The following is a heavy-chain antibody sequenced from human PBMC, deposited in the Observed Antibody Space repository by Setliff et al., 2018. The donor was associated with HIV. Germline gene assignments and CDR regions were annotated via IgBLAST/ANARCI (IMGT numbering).Heavy chain of an antibody. CDR2: LIPALGIA. CDR3: AKQIQEIYNPAHPLDA. Sequence: SVKVSCKASGGSITNYVINWVRQAPGQGLEWMGGLIPALGIAQYVPKFQGRLTISADESRTTAYMELSGLSSDDSAVYFCAKQIQEIYNPAHPLDAWGRGTLVTVSS. D-gene: IGHD1-1*01. V-gene: IGHV1-69*10. CDR1: GGSITNYV. J-gene: IGHJ5*02.